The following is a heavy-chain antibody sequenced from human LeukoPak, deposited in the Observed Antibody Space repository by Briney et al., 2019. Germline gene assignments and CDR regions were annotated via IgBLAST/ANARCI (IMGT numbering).Heavy chain of an antibody. D-gene: IGHD3-10*01. CDR1: GGSISSNSYY. J-gene: IGHJ5*02. Sequence: SETLSLTCTVSGGSISSNSYYWGWIRQPPGKGLEWIGSIYYSGSTYYNPSLKSRVTISVDTSKDQFSLKLSSVTAADTAVYYCASGSRSVSQYNWFDPWGQGTLVTVSS. CDR3: ASGSRSVSQYNWFDP. V-gene: IGHV4-39*01. CDR2: IYYSGST.